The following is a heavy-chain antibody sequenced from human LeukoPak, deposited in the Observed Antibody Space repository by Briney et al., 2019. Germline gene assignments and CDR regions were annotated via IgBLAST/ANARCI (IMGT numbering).Heavy chain of an antibody. V-gene: IGHV3-33*06. J-gene: IGHJ4*02. CDR1: GFTFSSYG. D-gene: IGHD1-26*01. CDR2: IWYDGSNK. CDR3: AKQWVDC. Sequence: PGRSLRLSCAASGFTFSSYGMHWVRQAPGKGLEWVAVIWYDGSNKYYADSVKGRFTISRDNAQNTLYLQMNTLRAEDTALYYCAKQWVDCWGQGTLVTVSS.